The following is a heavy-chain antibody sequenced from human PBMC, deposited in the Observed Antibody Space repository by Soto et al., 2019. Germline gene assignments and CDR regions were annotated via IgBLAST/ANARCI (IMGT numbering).Heavy chain of an antibody. D-gene: IGHD1-1*01. J-gene: IGHJ6*02. Sequence: QVQLVQSGAEVKKPGSSVKVSCKASGGTFSSYTISWVLQAPGQGLEWMGRIIPILGIANYAQKFQGRVTITADKSTSKAYTERSSRRSKDAAGDHWARGGGTGDYDSYSGMDVWGQGPTVTASS. CDR1: GGTFSSYT. V-gene: IGHV1-69*02. CDR3: ARGGGTGDYDSYSGMDV. CDR2: IIPILGIA.